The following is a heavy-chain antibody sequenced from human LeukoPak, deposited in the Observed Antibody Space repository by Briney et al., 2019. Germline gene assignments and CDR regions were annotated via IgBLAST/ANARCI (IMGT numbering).Heavy chain of an antibody. Sequence: PGGSLRLSCAASGFTFSSYSMNWVRQAPGKGLEWVSFIGTTSSYIYYADSVKGRFTISRDNAKNSVYLQMSSLRAEDTAVYYCARDSYGWHDRWDYWGQGTLVTVSS. CDR1: GFTFSSYS. J-gene: IGHJ4*02. V-gene: IGHV3-21*01. CDR2: IGTTSSYI. D-gene: IGHD1-1*01. CDR3: ARDSYGWHDRWDY.